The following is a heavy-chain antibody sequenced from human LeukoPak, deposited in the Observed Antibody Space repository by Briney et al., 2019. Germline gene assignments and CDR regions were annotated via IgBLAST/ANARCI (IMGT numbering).Heavy chain of an antibody. J-gene: IGHJ3*02. CDR2: ISYDGSNK. Sequence: PGGSLRLSCAASGFTFSSYAMHWVRQAPGKGLEWVAVISYDGSNKYYADSVKGRFTISRDNSKNTLYLQMNSLRAEDTAVYYCARSMTVVRGLDTFDIWGQGTMVTVSS. D-gene: IGHD3-10*01. V-gene: IGHV3-30-3*01. CDR1: GFTFSSYA. CDR3: ARSMTVVRGLDTFDI.